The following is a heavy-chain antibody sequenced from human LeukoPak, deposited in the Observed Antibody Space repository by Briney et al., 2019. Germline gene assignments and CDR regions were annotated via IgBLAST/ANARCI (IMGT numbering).Heavy chain of an antibody. D-gene: IGHD3-10*01. CDR1: GFTFSSYS. V-gene: IGHV3-21*01. CDR3: ARDGYGSGSLDY. Sequence: GGSLRLSCAASGFTFSSYSMNWVRHAPGKGLKCVSFIRSCILYIYCADSMKGRFTISRDKAKNSVYLQMNSLRAEDTAVYYCARDGYGSGSLDYWGKGTLVTVSS. J-gene: IGHJ4*02. CDR2: IRSCILYI.